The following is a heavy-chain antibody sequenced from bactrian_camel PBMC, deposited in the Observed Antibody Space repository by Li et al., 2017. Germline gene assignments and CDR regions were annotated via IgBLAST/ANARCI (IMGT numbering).Heavy chain of an antibody. Sequence: VQLVESGGGLVQTGESLRLSCAASGYTYTTFCMGWFRQAPGIKREEVALIEDDGRISYTNSVKGRFVASVDESKHSLYLQMNTLKPEDTAMYYCAGDSNVWGGSCLGPRRYRIWDQGTQVTVS. CDR3: AGDSNVWGGSCLGPRRYRI. CDR1: GYTYTTFC. CDR2: IEDDGRI. J-gene: IGHJ4*01. D-gene: IGHD2*01. V-gene: IGHV3S42*01.